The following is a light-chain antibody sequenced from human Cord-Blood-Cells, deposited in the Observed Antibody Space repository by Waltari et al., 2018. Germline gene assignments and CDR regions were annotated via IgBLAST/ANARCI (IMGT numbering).Light chain of an antibody. Sequence: SYVMIQPLSVSVAPGKKARNTCGGNNIGSKSVHWYQQKPGQAPVLVIYYDSDRPSGIPERFSGSNSGNTATLTISRVEAGDEADYYCQVWDSSSDHPVFGGGTKLTVL. V-gene: IGLV3-21*04. CDR1: NIGSKS. CDR3: QVWDSSSDHPV. CDR2: YDS. J-gene: IGLJ3*02.